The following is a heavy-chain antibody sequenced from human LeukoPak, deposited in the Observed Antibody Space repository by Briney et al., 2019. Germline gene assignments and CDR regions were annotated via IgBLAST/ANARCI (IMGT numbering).Heavy chain of an antibody. V-gene: IGHV4-39*01. CDR3: ARRDDSSGYHKIFDY. CDR2: IYYGENT. J-gene: IGHJ4*02. D-gene: IGHD3-22*01. Sequence: SETLSLTCTVSGDSISSGRYYWGWIRQPPGKGLEWIGNIYYGENTYYNPSLKSRVTISIDTSNNQFYLKLSSLTAADTAVYYCARRDDSSGYHKIFDYWGQGTLVTVSS. CDR1: GDSISSGRYY.